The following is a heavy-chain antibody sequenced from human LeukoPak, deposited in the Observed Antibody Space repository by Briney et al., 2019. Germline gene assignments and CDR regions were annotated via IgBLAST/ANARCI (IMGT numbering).Heavy chain of an antibody. CDR2: ISSSSSTI. Sequence: GGSLRLSCAASGFTFSSYNMNWVRQAPGRGLEWVSYISSSSSTIYYADSVKGRFTISRDNSKNTLYLQMNSLRAEDTAVYYCASLLGYCRTNCHPSPDFWGQGTLVTVSS. V-gene: IGHV3-48*01. J-gene: IGHJ4*02. D-gene: IGHD2-2*03. CDR1: GFTFSSYN. CDR3: ASLLGYCRTNCHPSPDF.